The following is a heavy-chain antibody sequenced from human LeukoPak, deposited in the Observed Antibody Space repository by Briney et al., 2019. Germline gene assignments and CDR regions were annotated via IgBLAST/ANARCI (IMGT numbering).Heavy chain of an antibody. CDR1: GYTFTTYW. V-gene: IGHV5-51*01. D-gene: IGHD5-18*01. Sequence: GESLKISCKGFGYTFTTYWIAWVRQMPGKGLEWMGIIYPGDSETRYSPPFQGQVTISADKSISTAYLQWSSLKASDTAMYYCARIDTAMVVDYYYYYGMDVWGQGTTVTVSS. J-gene: IGHJ6*02. CDR2: IYPGDSET. CDR3: ARIDTAMVVDYYYYYGMDV.